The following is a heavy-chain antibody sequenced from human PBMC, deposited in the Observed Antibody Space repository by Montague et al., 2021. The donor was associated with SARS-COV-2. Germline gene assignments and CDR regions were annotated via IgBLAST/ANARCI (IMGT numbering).Heavy chain of an antibody. CDR2: INTNTGNP. CDR1: GYSFISYT. J-gene: IGHJ6*01. CDR3: ARDGGSYGMDV. V-gene: IGHV7-4-1*02. Sequence: SVKVSCKASGYSFISYTMYWVRQAPGQGLEWMGWINTNTGNPTYAQGFTGRFVSSLDTSVSTANLQISSLKAEDTAVYYCARDGGSYGMDVWGQGTTVTVSS. D-gene: IGHD2-15*01.